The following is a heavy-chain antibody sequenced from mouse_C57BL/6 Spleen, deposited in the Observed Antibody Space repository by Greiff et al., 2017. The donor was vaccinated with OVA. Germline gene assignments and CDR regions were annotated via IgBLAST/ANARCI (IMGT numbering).Heavy chain of an antibody. D-gene: IGHD2-10*02. CDR1: GYTFTDYN. J-gene: IGHJ4*01. Sequence: VHVKQSGPELVKPGASVKIPCKASGYTFTDYNMDWVKQSHGKSLEWIGDINPNNGGTIYNQKFTGKATLTVDKSSSTAYLELRSLTSEDTAVYYCARGGYGSYYYAMDDWGQGTSVTVSS. CDR2: INPNNGGT. CDR3: ARGGYGSYYYAMDD. V-gene: IGHV1-18*01.